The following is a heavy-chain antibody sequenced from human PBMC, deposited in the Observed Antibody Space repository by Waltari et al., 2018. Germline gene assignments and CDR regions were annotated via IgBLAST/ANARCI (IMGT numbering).Heavy chain of an antibody. CDR2: IWHDGGNE. CDR1: GFTFSRFG. D-gene: IGHD2-15*01. J-gene: IGHJ4*02. Sequence: QVQLVESGGGVVQPGRSLRLSCAASGFTFSRFGMHWVRQAPGKGLEWGAFIWHDGGNEYYVDSVKGRFTISRDNSKNTLYLQMNSLRAEDSAVYYCASQSTTLFDYWGQGTLVTVSS. V-gene: IGHV3-33*01. CDR3: ASQSTTLFDY.